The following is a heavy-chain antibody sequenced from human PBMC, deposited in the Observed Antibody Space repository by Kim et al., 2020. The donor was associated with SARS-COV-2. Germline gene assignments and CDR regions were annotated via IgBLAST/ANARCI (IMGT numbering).Heavy chain of an antibody. CDR2: ISYDGSNK. V-gene: IGHV3-30*18. D-gene: IGHD3-9*01. Sequence: GGSLRLSCAASGFTFSSYGMHWVRQAPGKGLEWVAVISYDGSNKYYADSVKGRFTISRDNSKNTLYLQMNSLRAEDTAVYYCAKEIRYFDWSSPMYYFDYWGQGTLVTVSS. J-gene: IGHJ4*02. CDR1: GFTFSSYG. CDR3: AKEIRYFDWSSPMYYFDY.